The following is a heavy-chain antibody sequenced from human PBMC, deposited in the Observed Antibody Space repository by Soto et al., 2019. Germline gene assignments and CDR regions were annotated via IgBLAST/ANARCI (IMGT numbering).Heavy chain of an antibody. CDR3: AREEGAGGSYPPPFDY. D-gene: IGHD1-26*01. Sequence: QVQLVQSGAEVKKPGSSVKVSCKASGGTFSSYAISWVRQAPGQGLEWMGGTIPIFGTANYAQKFQGRVTITADESTSTAYMELSSLRSEDTAVYYCAREEGAGGSYPPPFDYWGQGTLVTVSS. V-gene: IGHV1-69*01. J-gene: IGHJ4*02. CDR1: GGTFSSYA. CDR2: TIPIFGTA.